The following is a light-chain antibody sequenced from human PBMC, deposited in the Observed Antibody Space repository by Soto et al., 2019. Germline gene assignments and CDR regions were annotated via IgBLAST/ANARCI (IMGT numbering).Light chain of an antibody. CDR3: QQYVRSPYS. V-gene: IGKV3-20*01. Sequence: IVLTQSPGTLSLSPGERATLSCRASQSVSSSYLAWYRQKPGQAPRVLIHGASTRAAGVPDRVSGSGSGTDFTLTISSLEPEDFAVYYCQQYVRSPYSFGQGTKLEIK. CDR2: GAS. CDR1: QSVSSSY. J-gene: IGKJ2*03.